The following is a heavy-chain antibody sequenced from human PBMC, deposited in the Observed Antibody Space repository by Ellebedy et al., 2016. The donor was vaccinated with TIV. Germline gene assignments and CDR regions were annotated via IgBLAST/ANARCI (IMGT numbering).Heavy chain of an antibody. CDR3: ARVVWQLPVSYAFDI. Sequence: MPSETLSLTCTVSGGSISPYYWSWIRQPPGKGLEWIGYISYSGSTNYNPSLQSRITISVDTSKNHFSLKLSSVTAADTAVYYCARVVWQLPVSYAFDIWGQGTMVTVSS. CDR2: ISYSGST. D-gene: IGHD2-15*01. J-gene: IGHJ3*02. CDR1: GGSISPYY. V-gene: IGHV4-59*01.